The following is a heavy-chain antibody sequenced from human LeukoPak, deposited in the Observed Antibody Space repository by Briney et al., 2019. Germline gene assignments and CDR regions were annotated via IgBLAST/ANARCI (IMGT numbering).Heavy chain of an antibody. D-gene: IGHD5-18*01. J-gene: IGHJ6*02. CDR3: ARGQVNTAGYYYGMDV. CDR1: GGSFSGYY. V-gene: IGHV4-34*01. CDR2: INHSGST. Sequence: KPSETLSLTCAVYGGSFSGYYWSWIRQPPGKGLEWIGEINHSGSTNYNPSLKSRVTISVDTSKNQFSLKLSSVTAADTAVYYCARGQVNTAGYYYGMDVWGQGTTVTVSS.